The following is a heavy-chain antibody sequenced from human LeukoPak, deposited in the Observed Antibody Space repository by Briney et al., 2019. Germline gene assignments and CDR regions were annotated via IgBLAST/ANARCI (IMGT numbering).Heavy chain of an antibody. CDR1: GGSFSGYH. J-gene: IGHJ4*02. D-gene: IGHD2-2*01. V-gene: IGHV4-34*01. Sequence: SETLSLTCAVYGGSFSGYHWSWIRQPPGKGLEWIGEINHSGSTNYNPSLKSRVTISVDTSKNQFSLKLSSVTAADTAVYYCARDGVVPAAMEWGQGTLVTVSS. CDR3: ARDGVVPAAME. CDR2: INHSGST.